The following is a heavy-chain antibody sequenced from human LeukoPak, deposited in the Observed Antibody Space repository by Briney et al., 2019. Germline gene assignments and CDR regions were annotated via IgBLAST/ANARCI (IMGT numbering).Heavy chain of an antibody. J-gene: IGHJ4*02. V-gene: IGHV4-30-4*01. CDR1: GGSISSGDYY. Sequence: PSETLSLTCIVSGGSISSGDYYWSWIRQPPGKGLEWIGYIYYSGSTYYNPSLKSRVTISVDTSKNQFSLKLSSVTAADTAVYYCARVEDTAMVPDYWGQGTLVTVSS. D-gene: IGHD5-18*01. CDR2: IYYSGST. CDR3: ARVEDTAMVPDY.